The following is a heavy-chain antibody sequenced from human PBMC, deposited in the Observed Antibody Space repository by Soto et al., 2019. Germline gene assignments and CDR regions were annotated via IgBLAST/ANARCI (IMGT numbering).Heavy chain of an antibody. J-gene: IGHJ4*02. CDR2: IYYSGST. V-gene: IGHV4-59*01. CDR1: GGSISSYY. Sequence: SEILSLTCTVSGGSISSYYWSWIRQPPGKGLEWIGYIYYSGSTNYNPSLKSRVTISVDTSKNQFSLKLSSVTAADTAVYYCARGRYDILTGYYHAFDYWGQGTLVTVSS. D-gene: IGHD3-9*01. CDR3: ARGRYDILTGYYHAFDY.